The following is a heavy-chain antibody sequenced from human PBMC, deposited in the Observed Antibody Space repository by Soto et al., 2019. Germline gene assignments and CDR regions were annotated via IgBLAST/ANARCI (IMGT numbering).Heavy chain of an antibody. J-gene: IGHJ4*02. CDR1: GGTFSSY. V-gene: IGHV1-69*02. D-gene: IGHD3-22*01. CDR3: ARLLYYDSSGYPVDY. Sequence: GASVKVSCKASGGTFSSYISGVRQAPGQGLEWMGRIIPILGIANYAQKFQGRVTITADKSTSTAYMELSSLRSEDTAVYYCARLLYYDSSGYPVDYWGQGTLVTVSS. CDR2: IIPILGIA.